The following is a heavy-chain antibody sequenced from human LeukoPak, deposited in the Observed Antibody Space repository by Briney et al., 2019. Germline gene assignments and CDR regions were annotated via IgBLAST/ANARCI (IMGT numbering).Heavy chain of an antibody. CDR1: GFTFDDYA. V-gene: IGHV3-9*01. J-gene: IGHJ4*02. CDR3: AKDAEAVASYFDY. Sequence: GRSLRLSCAASGFTFDDYAMHWVRQAPGKGLEWASGISWNSGSIGYADSVKGRFTISRDNAKNSLYLQMNSLRAEDTALYYCAKDAEAVASYFDYWGQGTLVTVSS. CDR2: ISWNSGSI. D-gene: IGHD6-19*01.